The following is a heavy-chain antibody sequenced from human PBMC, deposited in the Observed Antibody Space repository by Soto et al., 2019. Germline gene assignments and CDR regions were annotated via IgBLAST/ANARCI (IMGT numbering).Heavy chain of an antibody. J-gene: IGHJ4*02. CDR1: GFSLSNDRMG. D-gene: IGHD2-21*02. CDR2: IFSNDEK. CDR3: ARINDCGGDCYPFDY. V-gene: IGHV2-26*01. Sequence: QVTLKESGPVLVKPTETLTLTCTVSGFSLSNDRMGVSWIRQPPGKALEWLAHIFSNDEKSYRTSLKTRLTIXXDXSXIQVVLTMTNMDPGDTGTYYCARINDCGGDCYPFDYWGQGAPVTVSS.